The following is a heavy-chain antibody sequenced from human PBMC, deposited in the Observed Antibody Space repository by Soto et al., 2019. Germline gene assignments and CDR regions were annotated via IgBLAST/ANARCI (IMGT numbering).Heavy chain of an antibody. CDR1: GGSFTGHF. J-gene: IGHJ4*02. CDR3: ARAKFESTGWHQFDY. Sequence: SETLSLTCTVSGGSFTGHFWSWVRQPPGKGLEWIGEVSHSGNTKYYPSPRSRVTLSVDSSKNQISLALTSVTAADTAVYYCARAKFESTGWHQFDYWGQGNLVTVS. CDR2: VSHSGNT. V-gene: IGHV4-34*01. D-gene: IGHD7-27*01.